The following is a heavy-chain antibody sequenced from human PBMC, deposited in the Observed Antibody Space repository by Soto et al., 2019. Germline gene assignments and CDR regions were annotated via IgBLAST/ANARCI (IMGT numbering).Heavy chain of an antibody. J-gene: IGHJ6*02. Sequence: EVQLVESGGGLVQPGGSLKLSCAASGFTFSGSAMHWVRQASGKGLEWVGRIRSKANSYATAYAASVKGRFTISRDDSKNTAYLQMNSLKTEDTAVYYCTREYDFWSGPSGYYGMDVWGQGTTVTVSS. V-gene: IGHV3-73*02. CDR3: TREYDFWSGPSGYYGMDV. CDR1: GFTFSGSA. CDR2: IRSKANSYAT. D-gene: IGHD3-3*01.